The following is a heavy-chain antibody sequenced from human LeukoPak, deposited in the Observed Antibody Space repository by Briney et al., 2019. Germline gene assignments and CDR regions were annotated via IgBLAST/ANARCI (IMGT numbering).Heavy chain of an antibody. CDR2: INPNSGGT. CDR1: GYTFTSYG. D-gene: IGHD4-17*01. J-gene: IGHJ4*02. Sequence: AASVKVSCKASGYTFTSYGISWVRQAPGQGLEWMGWINPNSGGTNYAQKFQGWVTMTRDTSISTAYMELSRLRSDDTAVYYCARGTSPYGDYDYWGQGTLVTVSS. CDR3: ARGTSPYGDYDY. V-gene: IGHV1-2*04.